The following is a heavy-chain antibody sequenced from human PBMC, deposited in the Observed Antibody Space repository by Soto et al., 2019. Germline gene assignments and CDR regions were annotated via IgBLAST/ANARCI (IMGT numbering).Heavy chain of an antibody. CDR1: GFSIRTSGVG. D-gene: IGHD1-20*01. J-gene: IGHJ4*02. V-gene: IGHV2-5*02. CDR2: TYWDDDN. Sequence: QITLKESGPTLVQPTQTLTLTCTFSGFSIRTSGVGVGWIRQPPGKALEWLAFTYWDDDNRYNPSLKSRLTVAKDASKSQVVLLMTSMDPADTATYYCAHRQGGYNWDDGYFDYWRQGTQVTVSS. CDR3: AHRQGGYNWDDGYFDY.